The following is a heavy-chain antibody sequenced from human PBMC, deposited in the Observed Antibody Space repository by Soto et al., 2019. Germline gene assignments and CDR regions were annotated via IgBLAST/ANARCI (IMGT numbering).Heavy chain of an antibody. CDR2: INPSGGST. V-gene: IGHV1-46*01. D-gene: IGHD3-16*01. CDR1: GYTFTSYY. J-gene: IGHJ6*02. CDR3: ASTWASYYDYVWGSYGSPAPDYYGMDV. Sequence: ASVKVSCKASGYTFTSYYMHWVRQAPGQGLEWMGIINPSGGSTSYAQKFQGRVTMTRDTSTSTVYMELSSLRSEDTAVYYCASTWASYYDYVWGSYGSPAPDYYGMDVWGQGTTVTVSS.